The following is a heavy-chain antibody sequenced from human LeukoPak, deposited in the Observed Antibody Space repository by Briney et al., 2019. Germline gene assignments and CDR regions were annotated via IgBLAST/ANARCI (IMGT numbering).Heavy chain of an antibody. CDR1: GYTFTIYY. J-gene: IGHJ5*02. V-gene: IGHV1-46*01. CDR3: ARSFVAARHWFDP. CDR2: INPSGGST. Sequence: ASVKVSCKASGYTFTIYYMHWVRQAPGQGLEWMGIINPSGGSTSYAQRFQGRVTMTRDMSTSTVYMELSSLRSEDTAVYYCARSFVAARHWFDPWGQGTLVTVSS. D-gene: IGHD6-6*01.